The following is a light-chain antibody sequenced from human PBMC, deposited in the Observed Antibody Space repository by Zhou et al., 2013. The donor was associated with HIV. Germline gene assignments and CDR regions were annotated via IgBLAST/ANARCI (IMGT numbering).Light chain of an antibody. CDR1: QSVSSNQ. Sequence: EIVLTQSPGTLSLSPGERAALSCRASQSVSSNQLAWYQQKPGQAPRLLIFDASNRATGIPARFSGSGSGTDFTLTISRLEPEDFAVYYCQQRNSWPITFGQGTRLEIK. V-gene: IGKV3D-20*02. J-gene: IGKJ5*01. CDR3: QQRNSWPIT. CDR2: DAS.